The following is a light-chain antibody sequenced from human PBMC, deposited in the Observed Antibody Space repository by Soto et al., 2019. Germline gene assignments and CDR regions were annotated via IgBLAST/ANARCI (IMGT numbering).Light chain of an antibody. J-gene: IGKJ1*01. CDR3: MQATQSTWT. CDR1: QSLVHNDGYTY. V-gene: IGKV2-24*01. CDR2: KVS. Sequence: DIVMTQTPLSSPVTLGQASSICCRSSQSLVHNDGYTYLSWFQQRPGQPPRLLIYKVSDRFSGVPDRFSGSGAGTDFTLTISRLEAEDLGVYYCMQATQSTWTFGQGTKVEIK.